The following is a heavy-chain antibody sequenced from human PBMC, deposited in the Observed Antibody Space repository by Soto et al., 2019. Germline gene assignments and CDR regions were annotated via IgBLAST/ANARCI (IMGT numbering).Heavy chain of an antibody. CDR2: IYYSGST. CDR3: ARISHYDFSSGSYGDYYGMDV. V-gene: IGHV4-39*01. J-gene: IGHJ6*02. D-gene: IGHD3-3*01. CDR1: GGCISSSSYY. Sequence: XASLSLTCTVCGGCISSSSYYWGWIRQPPGKGLEWIGSIYYSGSTYYNPSLKSRVTISVDTSKNQFSLKLSSVTAADTAVYYCARISHYDFSSGSYGDYYGMDVWGQGTTVTVSS.